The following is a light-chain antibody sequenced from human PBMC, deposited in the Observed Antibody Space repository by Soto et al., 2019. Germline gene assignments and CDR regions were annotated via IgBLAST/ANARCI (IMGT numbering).Light chain of an antibody. J-gene: IGLJ3*02. Sequence: QSALTQPASMSGSPGQSITISCTGTNSDIGNYNFVSWYQQHPGKAPKLIIYEVNNRPSGISNRFSGSKSGATASLTISGLQAEDEADYYCSSYTTSTSRVFGGGTKLTVL. V-gene: IGLV2-14*01. CDR1: NSDIGNYNF. CDR3: SSYTTSTSRV. CDR2: EVN.